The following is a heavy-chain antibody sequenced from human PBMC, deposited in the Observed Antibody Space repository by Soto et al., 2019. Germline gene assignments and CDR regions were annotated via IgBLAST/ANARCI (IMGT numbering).Heavy chain of an antibody. CDR3: ATDQRYSSSGYPGNSYCYGMDV. J-gene: IGHJ6*04. D-gene: IGHD6-13*01. Sequence: QVQLVESGGGVVHPGRSLRLSCAASGFTFSIYGMHWVRQAPGKGLEWVAVISYDGRNKYYADSVKGRFTIPRDNSKNTLYRQMISLRAEDTAVYYCATDQRYSSSGYPGNSYCYGMDVCGEGTPVTVCS. CDR2: ISYDGRNK. CDR1: GFTFSIYG. V-gene: IGHV3-30*03.